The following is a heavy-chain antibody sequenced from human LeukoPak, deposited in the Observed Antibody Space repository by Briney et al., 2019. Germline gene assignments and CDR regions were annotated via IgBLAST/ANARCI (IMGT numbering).Heavy chain of an antibody. CDR3: ARTPSRYCSSTSCYSYWYFDL. J-gene: IGHJ2*01. D-gene: IGHD2-2*02. Sequence: SETLSLTCTVAGGSISSYYWSWIRQPPGKGLEWIGYIYYSGSTNYDPSLKSRVTILVDTSKNQFSLKLSSVTAADTAVYYCARTPSRYCSSTSCYSYWYFDLWGRGTLVTVSS. CDR1: GGSISSYY. CDR2: IYYSGST. V-gene: IGHV4-59*01.